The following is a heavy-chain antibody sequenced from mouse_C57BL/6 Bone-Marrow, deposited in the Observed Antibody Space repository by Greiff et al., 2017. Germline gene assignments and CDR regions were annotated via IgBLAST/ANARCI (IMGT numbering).Heavy chain of an antibody. J-gene: IGHJ4*01. Sequence: EVQLQQSGAELVRPGASVKLSCTASGFNIKDDYMHWVKQRPEKGLEWIGWIGAENGDTEYASKFQGKATITADTSSNTAYLQLSSLTSEDTAIYYCTPLLRSVLYAMDYWGQGTSVTVSS. V-gene: IGHV14-4*01. D-gene: IGHD1-1*01. CDR3: TPLLRSVLYAMDY. CDR1: GFNIKDDY. CDR2: IGAENGDT.